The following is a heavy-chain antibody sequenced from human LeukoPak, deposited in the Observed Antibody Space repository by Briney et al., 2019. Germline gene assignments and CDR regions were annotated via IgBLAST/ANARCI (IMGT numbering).Heavy chain of an antibody. D-gene: IGHD5-24*01. CDR2: INHSGST. CDR1: GGPFSGYY. J-gene: IGHJ3*02. Sequence: SETLSLTCAVYGGPFSGYYWSWIRQPPGKGLEWIGEINHSGSTNYNPSLKSRVTISVDTSKNQFSLKLSSVTAADTAVYYCARGVDGFDIWGQGTMVTVSS. V-gene: IGHV4-34*01. CDR3: ARGVDGFDI.